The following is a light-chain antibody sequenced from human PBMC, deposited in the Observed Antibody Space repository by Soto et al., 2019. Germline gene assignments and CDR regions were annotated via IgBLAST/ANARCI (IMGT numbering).Light chain of an antibody. CDR2: GAS. CDR1: QSVSSN. J-gene: IGKJ1*01. Sequence: EIVMTQSPATLSVSPGERATLSCRASQSVSSNLAWYQQKPGQAPRLVIYGASTRATGIPDRFSGSGSGTDFTLTISRLEPEDFAVYYCQQYDSSPKTFGQGTKVDI. CDR3: QQYDSSPKT. V-gene: IGKV3-20*01.